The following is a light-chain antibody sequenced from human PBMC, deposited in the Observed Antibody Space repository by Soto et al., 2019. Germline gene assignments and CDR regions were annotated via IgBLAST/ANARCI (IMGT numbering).Light chain of an antibody. J-gene: IGLJ1*01. V-gene: IGLV2-14*01. CDR1: SSDIGGYDY. CDR2: DVS. Sequence: QSALTQPASVSGSPGQSITISCTGTSSDIGGYDYVSWYQQYPGKAPKLMIYDVSNRPSGVSDRFSGSKSANTASLTISGXXAXXEADYYCNSYTTSSSLYVFGTGTKLTVL. CDR3: NSYTTSSSLYV.